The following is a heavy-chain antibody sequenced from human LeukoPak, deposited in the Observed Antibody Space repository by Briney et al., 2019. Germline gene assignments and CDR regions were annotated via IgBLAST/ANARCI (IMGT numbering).Heavy chain of an antibody. CDR1: GFTFSYYS. Sequence: GGSLRLSGAASGFTFSYYSMNWVRQAPGKGLEWVSYFSTRSSTISYADSVKGRFAISRDNAKNSLYLQMNSLRDEDTAVYYYARYQDYGFDYWGQGTLVIVSS. J-gene: IGHJ4*02. CDR2: FSTRSSTI. D-gene: IGHD4-17*01. CDR3: ARYQDYGFDY. V-gene: IGHV3-48*02.